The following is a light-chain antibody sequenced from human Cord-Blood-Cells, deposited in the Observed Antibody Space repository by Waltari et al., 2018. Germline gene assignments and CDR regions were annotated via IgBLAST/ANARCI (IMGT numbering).Light chain of an antibody. CDR1: QSVSSY. V-gene: IGKV3-11*01. CDR3: QQRSNWPPALT. CDR2: DAS. J-gene: IGKJ4*01. Sequence: EIVLTQSPATLSLSPGERATLSCRASQSVSSYLAWYQQKPAQAPRLLIYDASNRAPGIPARFSGSGSGTDFTLTISSLEPEDFAVYYCQQRSNWPPALTFGGGTKVEIK.